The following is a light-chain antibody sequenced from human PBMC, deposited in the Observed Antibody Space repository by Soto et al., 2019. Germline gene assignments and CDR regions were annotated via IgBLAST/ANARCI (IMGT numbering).Light chain of an antibody. CDR3: HQYNNWPPWT. V-gene: IGKV3-15*01. J-gene: IGKJ1*01. CDR1: QTLSNS. CDR2: DTS. Sequence: EIELTQSPGTLSLSPGERATLSCRASQTLSNSFIAWYQQKPGQAPRLLIYDTSSRASGVPARFSGSGSGTEFTLTISSLQSEDFAVYYCHQYNNWPPWTFGPGTKVDI.